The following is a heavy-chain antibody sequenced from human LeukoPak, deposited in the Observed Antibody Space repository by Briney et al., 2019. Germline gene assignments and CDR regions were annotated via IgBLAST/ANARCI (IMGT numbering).Heavy chain of an antibody. D-gene: IGHD6-19*01. Sequence: GGSLRLSCVASGFTFSSYSMNWVRQAPGKGLEWVAVISFDGSNKYYADSVKGRFTISRDNSKNTLYLQMNSLRAEDTAVYYCTWQWLATKWGYYFDYWGQGTLVTVSS. CDR3: TWQWLATKWGYYFDY. CDR1: GFTFSSYS. V-gene: IGHV3-30*03. CDR2: ISFDGSNK. J-gene: IGHJ4*02.